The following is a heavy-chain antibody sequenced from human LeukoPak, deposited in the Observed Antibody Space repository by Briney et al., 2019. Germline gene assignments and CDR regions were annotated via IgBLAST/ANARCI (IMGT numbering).Heavy chain of an antibody. V-gene: IGHV1-69*02. J-gene: IGHJ4*02. CDR2: IIPILGIA. D-gene: IGHD1-26*01. CDR1: GGTFSSYT. CDR3: ASISGSYSVGYFDY. Sequence: ASVKVSCKASGGTFSSYTISWVRQAPGQGLEWMGRIIPILGIANYAQKFQGRVTITADKSTGTAYMELSSLRSEDTAVYYCASISGSYSVGYFDYWGQGTLVTVSS.